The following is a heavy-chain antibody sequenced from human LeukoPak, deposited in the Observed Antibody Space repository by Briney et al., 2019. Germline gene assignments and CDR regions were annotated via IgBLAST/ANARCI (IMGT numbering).Heavy chain of an antibody. V-gene: IGHV4-61*02. CDR1: GGSISSGDYY. D-gene: IGHD3-22*01. CDR3: ARGPYSYDSSGAFDI. Sequence: KPSQTLSLTCTVSGGSISSGDYYWSWLRQPAGKGLEWIGRISSSGSTNYNPSLKSRVTISVDTSKNQFSLKLSSVTAADTAVYFCARGPYSYDSSGAFDIWGQGTMVTVSS. CDR2: ISSSGST. J-gene: IGHJ3*02.